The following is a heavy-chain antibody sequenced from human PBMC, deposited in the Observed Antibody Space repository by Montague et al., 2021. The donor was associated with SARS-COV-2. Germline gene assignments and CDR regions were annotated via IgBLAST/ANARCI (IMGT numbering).Heavy chain of an antibody. Sequence: SLRLSCAASGFTFSSYGLHWVRQAPGKGLEWVAVIWYDGSNKYYADSVKGRFTIPRDNSKNTLYLQMNSLRAEDTAVYYCAREGIVGATSGMDVWGQGTTVTVSS. CDR3: AREGIVGATSGMDV. V-gene: IGHV3-33*01. D-gene: IGHD1-26*01. CDR1: GFTFSSYG. CDR2: IWYDGSNK. J-gene: IGHJ6*02.